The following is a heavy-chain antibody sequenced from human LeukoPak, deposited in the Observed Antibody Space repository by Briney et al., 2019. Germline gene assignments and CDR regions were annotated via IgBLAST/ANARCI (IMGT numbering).Heavy chain of an antibody. D-gene: IGHD3-22*01. CDR3: AGQYYYDSSGSYYYYYGMDV. Sequence: AVRVSSTASGGTFTIYTISWGRQAPGQGGGWMGRIIPMLGIANYTQKFQGRVTITADKSTSTAYMELSSLRSEDTAVYYCAGQYYYDSSGSYYYYYGMDVWGQGTTVTVSS. CDR2: IIPMLGIA. CDR1: GGTFTIYT. J-gene: IGHJ6*02. V-gene: IGHV1-69*02.